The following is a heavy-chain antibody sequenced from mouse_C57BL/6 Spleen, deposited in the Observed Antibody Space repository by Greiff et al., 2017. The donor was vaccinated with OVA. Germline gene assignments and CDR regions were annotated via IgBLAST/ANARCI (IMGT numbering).Heavy chain of an antibody. CDR1: GFTFSDYG. V-gene: IGHV5-17*01. CDR2: ISSGSSTI. Sequence: EVKLVESGGGLVKPGGSLKLSCAASGFTFSDYGMHWVRQAPEKGLEWVAYISSGSSTIYYADTVKGRFTISRDNAKNTLFLQMTSLRSEDTAMYYWAMGPDVCFDYWGQGTTLTVSS. CDR3: AMGPDVCFDY. J-gene: IGHJ2*01.